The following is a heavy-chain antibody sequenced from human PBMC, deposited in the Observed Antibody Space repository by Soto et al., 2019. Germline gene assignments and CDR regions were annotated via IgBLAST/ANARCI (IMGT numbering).Heavy chain of an antibody. V-gene: IGHV1-2*04. CDR3: ARDTGDIGYCSGGSCYPTGNWFDP. CDR2: INPNSGGT. CDR1: GYTFTGYY. Sequence: ASVKVSCKASGYTFTGYYMHWVRQAPGQGLEWMGWINPNSGGTNYAQKFQGWVTMTRDTSISTAYMELSRLRSDDTAVYYCARDTGDIGYCSGGSCYPTGNWFDPWAQGTLVTVSS. J-gene: IGHJ5*02. D-gene: IGHD2-15*01.